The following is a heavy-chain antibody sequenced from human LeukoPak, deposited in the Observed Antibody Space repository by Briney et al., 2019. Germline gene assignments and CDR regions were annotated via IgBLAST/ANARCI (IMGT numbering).Heavy chain of an antibody. D-gene: IGHD3-10*01. CDR3: ARLAPNYYGSGSSYRYFDY. CDR2: IYIGGST. CDR1: GFTVSSNY. Sequence: PGGSLRLSCAASGFTVSSNYMTWVRQAPGKGLEWVSVIYIGGSTYSADSVKGRFIISRDNSKNTLYLQMNSLRAEDTAVYYCARLAPNYYGSGSSYRYFDYWGQGTLSPSPQ. V-gene: IGHV3-53*01. J-gene: IGHJ4*02.